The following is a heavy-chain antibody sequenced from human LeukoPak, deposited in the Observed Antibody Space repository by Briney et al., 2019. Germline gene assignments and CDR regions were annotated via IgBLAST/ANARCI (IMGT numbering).Heavy chain of an antibody. V-gene: IGHV4-34*01. J-gene: IGHJ4*02. Sequence: PSETLSLTCAVYGGSFSGYYWSWIRQPPGKGLEWIGEINHSGSTNYNPSLKSRVTISVDTSKNQFSLKLSSVTAADTAVYYCARHSSTEYYFDYWGQGTLVTVSS. CDR3: ARHSSTEYYFDY. CDR1: GGSFSGYY. CDR2: INHSGST. D-gene: IGHD6-13*01.